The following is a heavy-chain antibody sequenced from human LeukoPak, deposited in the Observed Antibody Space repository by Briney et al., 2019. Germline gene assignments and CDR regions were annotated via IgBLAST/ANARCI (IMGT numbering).Heavy chain of an antibody. Sequence: ASVKVSCKASGGTFSSYAISWVRQAPGQGLEWVGGIIPIFGTANYAQKFQGRVTITADESTSTAYMELSSLRSEDTAVYYCARASARYSYGYGGYYFGYWGQGTLVTVSS. CDR2: IIPIFGTA. V-gene: IGHV1-69*13. J-gene: IGHJ4*02. CDR3: ARASARYSYGYGGYYFGY. CDR1: GGTFSSYA. D-gene: IGHD5-18*01.